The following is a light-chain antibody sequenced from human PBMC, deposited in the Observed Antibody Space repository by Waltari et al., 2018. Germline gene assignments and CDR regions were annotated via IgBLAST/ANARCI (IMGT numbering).Light chain of an antibody. CDR1: SLRSYH. V-gene: IGLV3-19*01. CDR3: NSRDSSGNHYV. CDR2: GKN. J-gene: IGLJ1*01. Sequence: SSELTQDPAVSVVLGQTVRITCQGDSLRSYHASWYQQKPGQAPVLVIYGKNNRPSGIPDRFSGSSSGNTASLTITGAQAEDEADYYCNSRDSSGNHYVFGTGTKVTVL.